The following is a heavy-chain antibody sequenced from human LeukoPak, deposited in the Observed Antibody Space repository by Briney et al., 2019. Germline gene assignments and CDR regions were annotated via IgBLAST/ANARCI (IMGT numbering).Heavy chain of an antibody. J-gene: IGHJ5*02. CDR1: GYTFTGHY. Sequence: GASVKVSCKASGYTFTGHYMHWVRQAPGQGLEWMGWINPNSGGTNYAQKFQGRVTMTRDTSISTAYMELSRLRSDDTAVYYCARAGYCSGGSCYLFDPWGQGTLVTVSS. CDR3: ARAGYCSGGSCYLFDP. CDR2: INPNSGGT. V-gene: IGHV1-2*02. D-gene: IGHD2-15*01.